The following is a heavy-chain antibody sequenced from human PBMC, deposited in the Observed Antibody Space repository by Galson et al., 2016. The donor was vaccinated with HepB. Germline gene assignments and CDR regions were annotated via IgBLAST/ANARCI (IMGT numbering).Heavy chain of an antibody. CDR2: IRGGGDLI. J-gene: IGHJ3*02. D-gene: IGHD4-23*01. V-gene: IGHV3-23*01. CDR3: AKARAVLPGGGCFNAFDI. CDR1: GFSFSSYL. Sequence: SLRLSCAASGFSFSSYLMAWVRQAPGKGPEWVSSIRGGGDLIYYADSVKGRFTISRDNSKNTLYLQMNSLRAEDTALYRCAKARAVLPGGGCFNAFDIWGQGTMVTVSS.